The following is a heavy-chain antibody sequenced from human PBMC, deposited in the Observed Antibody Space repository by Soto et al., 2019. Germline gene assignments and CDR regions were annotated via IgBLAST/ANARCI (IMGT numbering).Heavy chain of an antibody. CDR3: VTTSIAAID. Sequence: PGGSLRLSCAASGLTLSSYGMHWVRQAPGKGLEWVAVISYDGSNKYYADSVKGRFTISRDNSKNTLYLQMNSLRAEDTAVYYCVTTSIAAIDWRQGALVTVYS. V-gene: IGHV3-30*03. CDR2: ISYDGSNK. J-gene: IGHJ4*02. CDR1: GLTLSSYG. D-gene: IGHD6-6*01.